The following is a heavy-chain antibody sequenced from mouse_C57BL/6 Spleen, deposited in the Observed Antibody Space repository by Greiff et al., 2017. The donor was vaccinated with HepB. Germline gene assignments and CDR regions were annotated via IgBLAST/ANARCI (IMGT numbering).Heavy chain of an antibody. V-gene: IGHV1-4*01. CDR1: GYTFTSYT. J-gene: IGHJ2*01. Sequence: QVQLKQSWAELARPGASVKMSCKASGYTFTSYTMHWVKQRPGQGLEWIGYINPSSGYTKYNQKFKDKATLTADKSSSTAYMQLSSLTSEDSAVYYCAREGEYYDPYFDYWGQGTTLTVSS. D-gene: IGHD2-4*01. CDR3: AREGEYYDPYFDY. CDR2: INPSSGYT.